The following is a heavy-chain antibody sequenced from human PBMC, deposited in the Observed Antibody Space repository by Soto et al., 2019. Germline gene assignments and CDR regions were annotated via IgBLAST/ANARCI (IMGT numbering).Heavy chain of an antibody. Sequence: QVQLVESGGGVVQPGRSLRLSCAGSGFTFSSYAMHWVRQAPGKGLEWVAVISYDGSNKYYADSVKGRFTFSRDNFKNTLYLQMNSLRVEDTAVYYCARTGYSSSWYHWYFDLWGRGTLVTVSS. CDR2: ISYDGSNK. CDR3: ARTGYSSSWYHWYFDL. D-gene: IGHD6-13*01. J-gene: IGHJ2*01. V-gene: IGHV3-30-3*01. CDR1: GFTFSSYA.